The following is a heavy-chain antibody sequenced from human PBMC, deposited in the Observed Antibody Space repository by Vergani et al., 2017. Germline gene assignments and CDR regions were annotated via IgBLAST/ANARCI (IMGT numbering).Heavy chain of an antibody. CDR1: EFTFSDVW. D-gene: IGHD3-22*01. V-gene: IGHV3-15*01. Sequence: EGKRGEAGGGWVKPGGPLRLPCAASEFTFSDVWMSWVRPAPGKGQVWVARIKSNADGGSANYATSVKVRFIIARYDSKNFLYLQMNSLKIEDTALYVCTGEKEVGYYFTVWHLDVWGQGTTVTVSS. CDR3: TGEKEVGYYFTVWHLDV. J-gene: IGHJ6*02. CDR2: IKSNADGGSA.